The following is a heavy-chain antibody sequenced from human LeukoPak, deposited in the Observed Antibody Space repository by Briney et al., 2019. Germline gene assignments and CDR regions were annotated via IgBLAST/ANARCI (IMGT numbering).Heavy chain of an antibody. CDR1: GFAFSSYW. J-gene: IGHJ4*02. CDR2: IKQDGGEK. D-gene: IGHD1-26*01. Sequence: GGSLRLSCVASGFAFSSYWMSWVRQAPGKGLEWVANIKQDGGEKYYVDSVKGRFTISRDNAKNSLFLQMNSLRVEDTAVYYCARLGGSYYTYWGQGTLVTVSP. CDR3: ARLGGSYYTY. V-gene: IGHV3-7*01.